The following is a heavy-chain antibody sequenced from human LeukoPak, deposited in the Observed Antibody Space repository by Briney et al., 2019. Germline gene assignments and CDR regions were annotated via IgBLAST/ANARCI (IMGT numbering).Heavy chain of an antibody. CDR2: ISYDGSNK. V-gene: IGHV3-30*18. J-gene: IGHJ4*02. Sequence: TGGSLRLSCAASGFTFSSYGMHWVRQAPGKGLEWVAVISYDGSNKYYADSVKGRFTISRDNSKNTLYLQMNSLRAEDTAVYYCAKDPPDYGDYVPDYWGQGTLVTVSS. CDR1: GFTFSSYG. CDR3: AKDPPDYGDYVPDY. D-gene: IGHD4-17*01.